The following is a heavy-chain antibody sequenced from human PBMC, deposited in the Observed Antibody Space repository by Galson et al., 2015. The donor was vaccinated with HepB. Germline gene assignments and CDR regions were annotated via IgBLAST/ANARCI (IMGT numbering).Heavy chain of an antibody. V-gene: IGHV3-7*03. Sequence: SLRLSCAASDFTFSNYWMNWVRQAPGKGLEWVANINPDGSEKYYVASLKGRFTISRDNAKNSLYLQMDGLRAEDTAVYYCARRISLVRGIITRPDYYYGMDVWGQGTAVTVAS. CDR3: ARRISLVRGIITRPDYYYGMDV. J-gene: IGHJ6*02. D-gene: IGHD3-10*01. CDR2: INPDGSEK. CDR1: DFTFSNYW.